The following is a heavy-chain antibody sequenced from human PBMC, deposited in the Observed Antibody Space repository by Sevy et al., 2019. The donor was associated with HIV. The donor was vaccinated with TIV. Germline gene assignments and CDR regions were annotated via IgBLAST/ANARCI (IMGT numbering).Heavy chain of an antibody. CDR3: ARGVVIRSYYYYGMDV. J-gene: IGHJ6*02. V-gene: IGHV4-59*01. Sequence: SETLSLTCTVSGGSISSYYWSWIRQPPGKGLEWIGYIYYSGSTNYNPSLKSRGTISVDTSKNQFSLKLSSVTAADTAVYYCARGVVIRSYYYYGMDVWGQGTTVTVSS. D-gene: IGHD3-3*01. CDR2: IYYSGST. CDR1: GGSISSYY.